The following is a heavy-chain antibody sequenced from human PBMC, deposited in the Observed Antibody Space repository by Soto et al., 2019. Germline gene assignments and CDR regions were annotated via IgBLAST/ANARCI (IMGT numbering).Heavy chain of an antibody. CDR1: GFTFSNAW. CDR3: TTDDPINKN. CDR2: IKSKTDGGTT. J-gene: IGHJ4*02. V-gene: IGHV3-15*01. Sequence: GGSLRLSCAASGFTFSNAWMRWVRQAPGKGLEWVGRIKSKTDGGTTDYAAPVKCRITISRDKTKNTLLLKMNSLKTKDTAVYYFTTDDPINKNWGQGTLVTVSS.